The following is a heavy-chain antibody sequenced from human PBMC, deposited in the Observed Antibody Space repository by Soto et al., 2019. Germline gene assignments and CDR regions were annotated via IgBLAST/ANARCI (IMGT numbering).Heavy chain of an antibody. CDR2: IIPIFGTT. J-gene: IGHJ5*02. CDR1: GGTFSNYA. Sequence: QVHLVQSGAEVKKPGSSVNVSCKASGGTFSNYAITWVRQAPGQGLEWVGRIIPIFGTTNVAQKFQGRVTITAXXXTXXAYMELSGLRSDDTAVYYCANDGGAAGYFGNWLDPWGQGTLVTVSS. V-gene: IGHV1-69*15. D-gene: IGHD5-12*01. CDR3: ANDGGAAGYFGNWLDP.